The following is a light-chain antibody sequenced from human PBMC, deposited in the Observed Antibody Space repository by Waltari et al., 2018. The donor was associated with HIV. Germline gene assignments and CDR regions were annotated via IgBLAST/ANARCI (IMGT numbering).Light chain of an antibody. J-gene: IGLJ2*01. Sequence: LTQPPSLSVAPGETATITCGATKLVRKSVHWYQQKAGQAPVVVMSYDTDRPAGIAERFSGFNSGHTASLIITRVGAGDEADYYCQVWDSATDHVLFGGGTRLTVL. CDR3: QVWDSATDHVL. CDR1: KLVRKS. V-gene: IGLV3-21*04. CDR2: YDT.